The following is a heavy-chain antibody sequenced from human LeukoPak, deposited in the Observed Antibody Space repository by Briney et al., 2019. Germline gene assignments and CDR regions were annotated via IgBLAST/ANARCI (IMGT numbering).Heavy chain of an antibody. Sequence: PGGSLRLSCAASGFIFSSYAMSWVRQAPGKGLEWVSCITGSGGSTYHADSVKGRSTISRDNSKNTLYLQMNSLRAEDTAVYYCTRYYYDSSPFDCWGQGTLITVSS. CDR3: TRYYYDSSPFDC. D-gene: IGHD3-22*01. V-gene: IGHV3-23*01. CDR2: ITGSGGST. CDR1: GFIFSSYA. J-gene: IGHJ4*02.